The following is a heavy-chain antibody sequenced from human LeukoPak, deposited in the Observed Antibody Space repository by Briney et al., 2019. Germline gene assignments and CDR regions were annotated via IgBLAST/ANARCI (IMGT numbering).Heavy chain of an antibody. CDR2: ISSSSSTI. CDR1: GFTFSSYS. V-gene: IGHV3-48*01. D-gene: IGHD5-18*01. CDR3: ARLYRIQLWPIGPNYYYYMDV. Sequence: GGSLRLSCAASGFTFSSYSMNWFRQAPGKGLEWVSYISSSSSTIYYADSVKGRFTISRDNAKNSLYLKMNSLRAEDTAVYYCARLYRIQLWPIGPNYYYYMDVWGKGTTVTVSS. J-gene: IGHJ6*03.